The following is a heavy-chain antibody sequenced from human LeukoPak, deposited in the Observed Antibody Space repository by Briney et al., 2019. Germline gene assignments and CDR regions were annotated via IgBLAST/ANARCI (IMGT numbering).Heavy chain of an antibody. D-gene: IGHD2-15*01. Sequence: SETLSLTCTVSGDSISNYYWSWIRQPPGKGLEWIGYIYYGGNTKYNPSLESRVTMSVDASKNQFSLKLSSVTAADTAIYYCARERAAFIGGDCDYWGQGTLVTIS. CDR2: IYYGGNT. CDR3: ARERAAFIGGDCDY. CDR1: GDSISNYY. J-gene: IGHJ4*02. V-gene: IGHV4-59*01.